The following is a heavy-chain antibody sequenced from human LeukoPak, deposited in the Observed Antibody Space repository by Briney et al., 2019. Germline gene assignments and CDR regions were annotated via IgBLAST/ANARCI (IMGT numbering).Heavy chain of an antibody. CDR1: GYTFTSYY. Sequence: ASVKVSCKASGYTFTSYYMHWARQAPGQGLEWMGIINPSGGSTSYAQKFQGRVTMTRDTSTSTVYMELSSLRSEDTAVYYCATPFERSTSWGFRMDYMDVWGKGTTVTVSS. D-gene: IGHD2-2*01. CDR2: INPSGGST. J-gene: IGHJ6*03. CDR3: ATPFERSTSWGFRMDYMDV. V-gene: IGHV1-46*01.